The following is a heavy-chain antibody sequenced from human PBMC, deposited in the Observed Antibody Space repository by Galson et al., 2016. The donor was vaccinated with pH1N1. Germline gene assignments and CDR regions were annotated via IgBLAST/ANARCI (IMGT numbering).Heavy chain of an antibody. CDR3: VKVLEQ. Sequence: SLRLSCAASGFTFSDYWMNWVRQAPGKGLEWVANIKQDGSVKYFVDSVKGRFTISRDNARNSVYLQMNSLRAEDTAVYYCVKVLEQWGQGTLVIVSS. V-gene: IGHV3-7*01. J-gene: IGHJ1*01. CDR2: IKQDGSVK. CDR1: GFTFSDYW.